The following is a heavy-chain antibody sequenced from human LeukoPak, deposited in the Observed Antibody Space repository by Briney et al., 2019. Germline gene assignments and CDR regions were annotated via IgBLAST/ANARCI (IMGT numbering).Heavy chain of an antibody. D-gene: IGHD3-10*01. CDR1: GGTFSSYA. CDR3: AGDLSPLLWFGELTP. J-gene: IGHJ5*02. V-gene: IGHV1-69*13. Sequence: ASVKVSCKASGGTFSSYAISWVRQAPGQGLEWMGGIIPIFGTANYAQKFQGRVTITADESTSTAYMELSSLRSEDTAVYYCAGDLSPLLWFGELTPWGQGTLVTVSS. CDR2: IIPIFGTA.